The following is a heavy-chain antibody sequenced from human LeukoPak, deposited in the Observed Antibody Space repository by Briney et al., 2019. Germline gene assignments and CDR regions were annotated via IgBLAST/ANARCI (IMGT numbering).Heavy chain of an antibody. J-gene: IGHJ4*02. CDR3: ATTIGGYNYGPSFDY. D-gene: IGHD5-18*01. CDR1: GFTFSNYA. Sequence: GGSLRLSCAASGFTFSNYAMTWVRQAPGKGLELVSVISASGRNRDYADSVKGRFTISRDNAENTLSLLMNSLRAEDTAVYYGATTIGGYNYGPSFDYWGQGTLVTVSS. V-gene: IGHV3-23*01. CDR2: ISASGRNR.